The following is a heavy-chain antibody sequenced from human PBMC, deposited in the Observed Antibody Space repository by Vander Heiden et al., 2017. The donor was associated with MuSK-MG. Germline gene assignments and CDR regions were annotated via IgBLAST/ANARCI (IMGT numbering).Heavy chain of an antibody. Sequence: QVQLVESGGGLVKPGGSLRLSCAASGFTFSDYYMSWIRQAPGKGLEWVSYISSSSSYTNYADSVKGRFTISRDNAKNSLYLQMNSLRAEDTAVYYCARNVLLWFGEYLPSGWFDPWGQGTLVTVSS. CDR1: GFTFSDYY. CDR3: ARNVLLWFGEYLPSGWFDP. CDR2: ISSSSSYT. D-gene: IGHD3-10*01. J-gene: IGHJ5*02. V-gene: IGHV3-11*05.